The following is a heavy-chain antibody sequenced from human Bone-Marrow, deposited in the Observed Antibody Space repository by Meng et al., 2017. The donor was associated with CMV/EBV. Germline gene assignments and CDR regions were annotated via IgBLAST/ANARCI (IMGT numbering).Heavy chain of an antibody. CDR1: GYTFTSYD. CDR3: ARHPDRTSHLQNYYYYGMDV. Sequence: ASVKVSCKASGYTFTSYDINWVRQATGQGLEWMGWMNPNSGNTGYAQKFQGRVTITTDESTSTAYMELSSLRSEDTAVYYCARHPDRTSHLQNYYYYGMDVWGQGTTVTVS. D-gene: IGHD2-2*01. CDR2: MNPNSGNT. J-gene: IGHJ6*02. V-gene: IGHV1-8*03.